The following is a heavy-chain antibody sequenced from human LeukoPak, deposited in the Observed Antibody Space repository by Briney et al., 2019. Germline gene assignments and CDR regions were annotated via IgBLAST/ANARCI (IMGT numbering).Heavy chain of an antibody. Sequence: GESLKISCKDSGDSFTSYWIGWVRQMPGKGLEWMGIIYPSDSDTRYSPSFQGQVTISVDKSISTAYLQWSTLQASDTAMYYCARELGSLWRRAFDIWGQGTMVTVSS. J-gene: IGHJ3*02. CDR2: IYPSDSDT. CDR1: GDSFTSYW. D-gene: IGHD1-1*01. V-gene: IGHV5-51*01. CDR3: ARELGSLWRRAFDI.